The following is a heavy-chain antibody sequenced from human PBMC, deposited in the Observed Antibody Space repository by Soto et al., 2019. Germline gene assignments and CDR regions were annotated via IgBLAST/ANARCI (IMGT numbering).Heavy chain of an antibody. CDR3: ARAQQTSIFMITFGGVIES. Sequence: GGSLRLSCAASGFTFSSYSMNWVRQAPGKGLEWVSSISSSSSYIYYADSVKGRFTISRDNAKNSLYLKMNSLRAEDTAVYYCARAQQTSIFMITFGGVIESWGQGTLVTVSS. V-gene: IGHV3-21*01. CDR2: ISSSSSYI. CDR1: GFTFSSYS. J-gene: IGHJ5*01. D-gene: IGHD3-16*01.